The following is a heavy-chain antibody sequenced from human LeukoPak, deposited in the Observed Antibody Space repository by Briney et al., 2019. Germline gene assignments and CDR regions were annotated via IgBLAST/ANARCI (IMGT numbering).Heavy chain of an antibody. CDR1: GGTFSSYA. J-gene: IGHJ5*02. CDR3: ARDRYSSGSAGSTWSAP. V-gene: IGHV1-69*06. Sequence: ASVKVSCKASGGTFSSYAISWVRQAPGQGLEWMGGIIPIFGTANYAQKFQGRVTITADKSTSTAYMELSSLRSEDTAVYYCARDRYSSGSAGSTWSAPLGQGTLVT. D-gene: IGHD6-19*01. CDR2: IIPIFGTA.